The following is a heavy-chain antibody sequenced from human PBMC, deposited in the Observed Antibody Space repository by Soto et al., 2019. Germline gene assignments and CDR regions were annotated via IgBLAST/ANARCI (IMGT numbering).Heavy chain of an antibody. CDR3: GRDGALGDTAVVDS. V-gene: IGHV3-33*01. J-gene: IGHJ4*02. D-gene: IGHD5-18*01. CDR2: IWYDGSNK. Sequence: QVQLVESGGGVVQPGKSLRLSCAASGFTFSTYGMHWVRQAPGKGLEWVAVIWYDGSNKYHGDSLKGRFTISRDNSKNTLYLQINTLRAEDRAVYYCGRDGALGDTAVVDSWGQGTLVTVSS. CDR1: GFTFSTYG.